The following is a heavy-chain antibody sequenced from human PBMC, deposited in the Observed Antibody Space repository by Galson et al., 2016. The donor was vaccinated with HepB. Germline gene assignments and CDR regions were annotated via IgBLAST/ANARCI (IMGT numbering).Heavy chain of an antibody. J-gene: IGHJ5*01. Sequence: SLRLSCAASGVICSTCGTAWVRQAPGKGLEWVSSISGDGINTHYQDSVKGRFIISRDNSKRMVHLQMNSLRAEDTAVYYCAQDAGGAIMFDSWGHGTLVTVSS. V-gene: IGHV3-23*01. CDR1: GVICSTCG. D-gene: IGHD2-8*02. CDR2: ISGDGINT. CDR3: AQDAGGAIMFDS.